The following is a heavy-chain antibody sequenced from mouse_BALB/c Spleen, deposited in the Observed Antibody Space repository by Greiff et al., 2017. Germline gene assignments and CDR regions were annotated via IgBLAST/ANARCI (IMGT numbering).Heavy chain of an antibody. CDR2: ISSGGSYT. J-gene: IGHJ2*01. CDR1: GFTFSSYT. CDR3: TRDRKEGYFDY. Sequence: EVMLVESGGGLVKPGGSLKLSCAASGFTFSSYTMSWVRQTPEKRLEWVATISSGGSYTYYPDSVKGRFTISRDNAKNTLYLQMSSLKSEDTAMYYCTRDRKEGYFDYWGQGTTLTVSS. V-gene: IGHV5-6-4*01.